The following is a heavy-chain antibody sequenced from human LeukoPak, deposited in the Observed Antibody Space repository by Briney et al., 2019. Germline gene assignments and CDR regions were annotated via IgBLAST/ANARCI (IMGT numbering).Heavy chain of an antibody. CDR1: GFTFSTYT. CDR2: INPSGANT. D-gene: IGHD2-2*01. V-gene: IGHV3-23*01. CDR3: EKERVGLADAFDM. J-gene: IGHJ3*02. Sequence: GGSLILSCSASGFTFSTYTIIWVRQAPGKGLEWVSLINPSGANTYYADSVKGRFTISRDNSKNMLYLQINSLRAEDTAVYYCEKERVGLADAFDMWGEGTMVTVSS.